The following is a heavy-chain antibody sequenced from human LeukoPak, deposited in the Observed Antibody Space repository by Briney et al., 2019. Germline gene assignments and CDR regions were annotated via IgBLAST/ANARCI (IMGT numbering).Heavy chain of an antibody. Sequence: ASVKVSCKASGYTFSGYHMHWVRQAPGHGLEWMGWLNPNSGDTKYAQNFRGRVTMTRDTSLSTAYMDLSRLRSDDTALYYCARARKTRNIYGDYVFLFDYWGQGTLVTVSS. D-gene: IGHD4-17*01. CDR2: LNPNSGDT. V-gene: IGHV1-2*02. CDR1: GYTFSGYH. CDR3: ARARKTRNIYGDYVFLFDY. J-gene: IGHJ4*02.